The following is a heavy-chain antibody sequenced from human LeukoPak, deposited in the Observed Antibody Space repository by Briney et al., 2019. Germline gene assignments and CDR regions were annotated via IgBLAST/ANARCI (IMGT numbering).Heavy chain of an antibody. CDR3: ANQIFGVHTVFFDY. CDR1: GFTFSSYA. V-gene: IGHV3-23*01. Sequence: GGSLRLSCAASGFTFSSYAMSWVRQAPGKGLEWVSAISGSGGSTYYADSVKGRFTISRDNSKNTLYLQMNSLRAEDTAVYYCANQIFGVHTVFFDYWGQGTLVTVSS. CDR2: ISGSGGST. D-gene: IGHD2/OR15-2a*01. J-gene: IGHJ4*02.